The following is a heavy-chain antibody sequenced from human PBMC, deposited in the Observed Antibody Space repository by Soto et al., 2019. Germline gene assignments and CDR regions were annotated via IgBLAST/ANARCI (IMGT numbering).Heavy chain of an antibody. Sequence: QVQLQQWGAGLLRASETLSLTCAVSGGSFSGYYRSWIRQPPGKGLEWIGKINHSGYTKYNSSLKSRVTISVDTSKNQFSLKLSSVTAADTAVYYCARGPVAINFIYYNGMDVWGQGTTVTVSS. D-gene: IGHD2-15*01. J-gene: IGHJ6*02. CDR1: GGSFSGYY. CDR2: INHSGYT. V-gene: IGHV4-34*01. CDR3: ARGPVAINFIYYNGMDV.